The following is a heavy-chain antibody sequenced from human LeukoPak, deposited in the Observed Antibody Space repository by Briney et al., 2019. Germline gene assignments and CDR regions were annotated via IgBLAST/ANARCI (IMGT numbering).Heavy chain of an antibody. J-gene: IGHJ3*02. V-gene: IGHV3-21*04. CDR1: GFTFSSDS. CDR2: ISSSSSYI. Sequence: KPGGSLRLSCAASGFTFSSDSMNWVRQAPGKGLEWVSSISSSSSYIYYADSVKGRFTISRDYSKNTLYLQMNSLRADDTAVYYCAKDRASGWPNAFDIWGQGTMVTVSS. CDR3: AKDRASGWPNAFDI. D-gene: IGHD6-19*01.